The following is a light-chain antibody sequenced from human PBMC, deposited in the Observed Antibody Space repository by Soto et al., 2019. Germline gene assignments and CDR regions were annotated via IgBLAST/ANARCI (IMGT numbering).Light chain of an antibody. V-gene: IGLV2-14*01. CDR2: DVS. CDR1: SSDVGGYNY. CDR3: SSYTISTLVV. Sequence: QSALTQPASVSGSPGQSITISCTGTSSDVGGYNYVSWYQQHPGKAPKLMIYDVSNRTSGVSNRFSGSKSGNTASLTISGLQAEDEADYYCSSYTISTLVVFGGGTKLTVL. J-gene: IGLJ2*01.